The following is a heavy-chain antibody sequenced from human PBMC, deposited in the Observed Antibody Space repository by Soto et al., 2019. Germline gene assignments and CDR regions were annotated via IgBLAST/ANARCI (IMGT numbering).Heavy chain of an antibody. D-gene: IGHD2-15*01. CDR1: GYSFTSYW. J-gene: IGHJ5*02. Sequence: PGESLRISCKGSGYSFTSYWIGWVRQMPGKGLEWMGIIYPGDSDTRYSPSFQGQVTISADKSISTAYLQWSSLKASDTAMYYCARHGDCSGGSCYSGWFDPWGQGTLVTVSS. CDR3: ARHGDCSGGSCYSGWFDP. V-gene: IGHV5-51*01. CDR2: IYPGDSDT.